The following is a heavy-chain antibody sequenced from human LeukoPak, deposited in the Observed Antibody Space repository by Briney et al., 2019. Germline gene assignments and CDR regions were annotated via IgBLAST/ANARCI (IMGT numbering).Heavy chain of an antibody. J-gene: IGHJ4*02. Sequence: PSETLSLTCAVYGVSFSGYYWSWLGQPPGKGLEGVGEINHSGSTNYNPSLKSRVTISVDTSKNQFSLKLSSVTAADTAVYYCASRNYGGSPLPLDYWGQGTLVTVSS. V-gene: IGHV4-34*01. D-gene: IGHD4-23*01. CDR3: ASRNYGGSPLPLDY. CDR2: INHSGST. CDR1: GVSFSGYY.